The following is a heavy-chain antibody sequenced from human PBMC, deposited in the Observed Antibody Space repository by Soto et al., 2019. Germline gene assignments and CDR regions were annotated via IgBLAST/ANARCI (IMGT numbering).Heavy chain of an antibody. V-gene: IGHV4-59*01. CDR3: ARSRSTRQPFDY. Sequence: PSETLSLTSTVSNGSISTYYLSWIRQPPGRSLEWIGHIYYTGSPTYNPSLKSRVTISENTSKKTVSLTLISVTAEDTAVYYCARSRSTRQPFDYWGRGTLVTVSS. D-gene: IGHD5-12*01. CDR2: IYYTGSP. CDR1: NGSISTYY. J-gene: IGHJ4*02.